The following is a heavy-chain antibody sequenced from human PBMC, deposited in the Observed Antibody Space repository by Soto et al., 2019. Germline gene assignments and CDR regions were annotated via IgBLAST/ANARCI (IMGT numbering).Heavy chain of an antibody. CDR3: ARAEADTAMVMGGYYFDY. J-gene: IGHJ4*02. CDR1: GGSFSGYY. Sequence: SETLSLTCAVYGGSFSGYYWSWIRQPPGKGLEWIGEINHSGSTNYNPSLKSRVTISVDTSKNQFSLKLSSVTAADTAVYYCARAEADTAMVMGGYYFDYWGQGTLVTVSS. V-gene: IGHV4-34*01. CDR2: INHSGST. D-gene: IGHD5-18*01.